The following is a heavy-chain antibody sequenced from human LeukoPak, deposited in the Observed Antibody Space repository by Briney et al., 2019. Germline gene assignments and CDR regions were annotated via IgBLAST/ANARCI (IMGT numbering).Heavy chain of an antibody. V-gene: IGHV3-21*01. CDR3: ARLYCSSTSCFFDY. D-gene: IGHD2-2*01. Sequence: PGGSLRLSCAASGSTFSSYSMNWVRQAPGKGLEWVSSISSSSSYIYYADSVKGRFTISRDNAKNSLYLQMNSLRAEDTAVYYCARLYCSSTSCFFDYWGQGTLVTVSS. CDR1: GSTFSSYS. J-gene: IGHJ4*02. CDR2: ISSSSSYI.